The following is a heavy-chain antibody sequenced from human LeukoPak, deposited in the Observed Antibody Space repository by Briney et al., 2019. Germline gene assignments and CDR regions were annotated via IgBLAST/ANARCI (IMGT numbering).Heavy chain of an antibody. CDR1: GFTFSSYA. CDR2: ISYDGSNK. J-gene: IGHJ6*02. CDR3: ARDHLDYGDYGGTRDYYGMDV. Sequence: GGSLRLSCAASGFTFSSYAMHWVRQAPGKGLEWVAVISYDGSNKYYADSVKGRFTISRDNSKNSLYLQMNSLRAEDTAVYYCARDHLDYGDYGGTRDYYGMDVWGQGTTVTVSS. V-gene: IGHV3-30-3*01. D-gene: IGHD4-17*01.